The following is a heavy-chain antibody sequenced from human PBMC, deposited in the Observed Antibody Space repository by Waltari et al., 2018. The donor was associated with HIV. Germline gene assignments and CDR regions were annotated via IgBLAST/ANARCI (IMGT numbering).Heavy chain of an antibody. CDR1: GFSFSSHA. J-gene: IGHJ2*01. Sequence: EVQLLESGGGLVQPGGSLRLSCAASGFSFSSHAWSWVRQVPGKGLELVSVISGGATGTYYADPVKGRFTISRDNSKSTLYLQMNSLRADDTAVYYCAKVRTTVTAVFYFDIWGRGALVTVSS. D-gene: IGHD4-17*01. CDR3: AKVRTTVTAVFYFDI. CDR2: ISGGATGT. V-gene: IGHV3-23*01.